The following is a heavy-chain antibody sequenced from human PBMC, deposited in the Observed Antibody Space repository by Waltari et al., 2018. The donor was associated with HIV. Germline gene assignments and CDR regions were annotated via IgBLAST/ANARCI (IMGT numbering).Heavy chain of an antibody. CDR1: GGSLNGYY. J-gene: IGHJ4*02. V-gene: IGHV4-59*01. CDR3: ARGVVPITESHFDY. Sequence: VQLQQSGPGLVKPSETLSLTCTMSGGSLNGYYWTWIRQPPGKGLEWIGYVDYSGNTNHNPSLKSRVSISIDKSKNQFSLMLNPVTAADTAVYYCARGVVPITESHFDYWGQGTLVTVSS. CDR2: VDYSGNT. D-gene: IGHD2-15*01.